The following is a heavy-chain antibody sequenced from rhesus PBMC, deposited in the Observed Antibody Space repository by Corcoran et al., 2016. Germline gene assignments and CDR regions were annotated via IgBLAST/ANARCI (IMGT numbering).Heavy chain of an antibody. CDR3: ARSRFYGNYVDGFDV. Sequence: SLTCAVSGGSISSNYWSWIRQPPGKGLEWIGRIYGSGGSTDYNPSLKSRVTISTDTSKNQFSLKLSSVTAADPAVYYCARSRFYGNYVDGFDVWGPGVLVTDSS. V-gene: IGHV4-160*01. D-gene: IGHD4-35*01. CDR1: GGSISSNY. CDR2: IYGSGGST. J-gene: IGHJ5-1*01.